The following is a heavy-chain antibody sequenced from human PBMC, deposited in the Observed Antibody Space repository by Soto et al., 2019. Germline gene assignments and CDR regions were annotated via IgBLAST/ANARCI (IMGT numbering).Heavy chain of an antibody. V-gene: IGHV4-39*01. CDR3: ARHVDARGHVPAAMDV. CDR2: VYHSGSA. Sequence: PSETLSLTCSFSGVSITTPTDYWTWILQPPGKPREYIGNVYHSGSANYNPPLKGRLAIFIDTSNNRFSLRLSSVTAEDTAVYYCARHVDARGHVPAAMDVWGQGTTVTVSS. CDR1: GVSITTPTDY. J-gene: IGHJ6*02. D-gene: IGHD3-10*01.